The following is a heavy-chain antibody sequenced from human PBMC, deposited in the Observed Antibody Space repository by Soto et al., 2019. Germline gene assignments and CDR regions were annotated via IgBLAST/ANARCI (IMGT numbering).Heavy chain of an antibody. Sequence: EVQLVESGGGLIQPGGSLRLSCVASGFIVSSNQMSWVRQAPGKGLEWVSVIYSGHTTYYADSVEGRFTISRDNAKNSLYLQMNSLRAEDTALYYCAKAPYYYYGMDVWGQGTTVTVSS. CDR3: AKAPYYYYGMDV. CDR1: GFIVSSNQ. CDR2: IYSGHTT. V-gene: IGHV3-53*01. J-gene: IGHJ6*02.